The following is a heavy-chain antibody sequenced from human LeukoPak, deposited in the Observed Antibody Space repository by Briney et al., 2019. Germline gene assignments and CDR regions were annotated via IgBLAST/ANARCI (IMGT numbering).Heavy chain of an antibody. Sequence: SETLSLTCSVSGYSISSGYYWGWIRPPPGKGLEWIGSIYHSGSTYYTPSLKSRVTISVDTSKNQFSLKLNSVTAADTAVYYCARSQQLPQSPWFDPWGQGTLVTVSS. CDR1: GYSISSGYY. J-gene: IGHJ5*02. D-gene: IGHD6-13*01. CDR2: IYHSGST. V-gene: IGHV4-38-2*02. CDR3: ARSQQLPQSPWFDP.